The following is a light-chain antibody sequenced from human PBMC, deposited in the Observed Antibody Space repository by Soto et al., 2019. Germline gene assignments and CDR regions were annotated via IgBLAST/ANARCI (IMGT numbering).Light chain of an antibody. V-gene: IGKV3-20*01. J-gene: IGKJ2*01. CDR2: GAS. CDR1: QSVSSSY. CDR3: QQYGSSPYT. Sequence: EIVLTQSPGTLSLSPGERATLSCRASQSVSSSYLAWYQQKPGQAPRLLIYGASSSATDIPDRFSGSGSGTDFTLTISRLEPEDFAVYYCQQYGSSPYTFGQGTKLAIK.